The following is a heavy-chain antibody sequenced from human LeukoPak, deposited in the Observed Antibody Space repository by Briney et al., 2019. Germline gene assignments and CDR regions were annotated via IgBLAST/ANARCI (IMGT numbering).Heavy chain of an antibody. V-gene: IGHV4-59*08. D-gene: IGHD3-3*01. CDR2: IYYSGST. CDR3: ARDTLFGTYYYMDV. Sequence: SETLSLTCTVSGGSISSYYWSWIRQPPGKGLEWIGYIYYSGSTNYNPSLKSRVTISVDTSKNQFSLKLSSVTAADTAVYYCARDTLFGTYYYMDVWGKGTTVIVSS. CDR1: GGSISSYY. J-gene: IGHJ6*03.